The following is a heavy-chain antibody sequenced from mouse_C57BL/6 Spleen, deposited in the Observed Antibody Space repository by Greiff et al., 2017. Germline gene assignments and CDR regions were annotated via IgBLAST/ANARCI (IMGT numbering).Heavy chain of an antibody. CDR3: ARSLYGSSSYYAMDY. J-gene: IGHJ4*01. CDR1: GYTFTSYW. CDR2: IDPSDSYT. V-gene: IGHV1-69*01. D-gene: IGHD1-1*01. Sequence: QVQLQQPGAELVMPGASVKLSCKASGYTFTSYWMHWVKQRPGQGLEWIGEIDPSDSYTNYNQKFKGKSTLTVDKSSSTAYMQLSSLTSEDSAVYYCARSLYGSSSYYAMDYWGQGTSVTVSS.